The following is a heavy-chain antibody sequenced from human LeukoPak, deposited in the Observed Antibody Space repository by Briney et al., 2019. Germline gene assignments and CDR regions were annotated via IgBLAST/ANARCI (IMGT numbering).Heavy chain of an antibody. CDR2: IRYDGSNK. D-gene: IGHD2-15*01. Sequence: GRSLRLSCAASGFTFSGYGMHWVRQAAGKGLERVAFIRYDGSNKYYADSVKGRFTISGDNSKNTLYLQMNSLRPEDTAVYYCARRPEDCSGNSCYTAPDYWGQGTLVTVSS. CDR1: GFTFSGYG. J-gene: IGHJ4*02. V-gene: IGHV3-30*03. CDR3: ARRPEDCSGNSCYTAPDY.